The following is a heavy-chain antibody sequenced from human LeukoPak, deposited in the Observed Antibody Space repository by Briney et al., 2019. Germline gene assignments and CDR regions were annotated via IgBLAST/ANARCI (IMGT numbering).Heavy chain of an antibody. CDR2: INPNSGGT. J-gene: IGHJ6*02. CDR1: GGTFSSYA. V-gene: IGHV1-2*04. Sequence: ASVKVSCKASGGTFSSYAISWVRQAPGQGLEWMGWINPNSGGTNYAQKFQGWVTMTRDTSISTAYMELSRLRSDDTAVYYCARERSVVVTANESDYYYGMDVWGQGTTVTVSS. CDR3: ARERSVVVTANESDYYYGMDV. D-gene: IGHD2-21*02.